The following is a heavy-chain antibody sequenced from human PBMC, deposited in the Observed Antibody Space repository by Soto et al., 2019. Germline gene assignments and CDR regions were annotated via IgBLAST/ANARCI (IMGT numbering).Heavy chain of an antibody. Sequence: GGSLRLSCAASGFTFSDYAMSWVRQSPGKGLEGVANIKQDGGEEDYVDSVKGRLTISRDNAKNTLYLQMNSLRAEDTAVYYCARVYYDVRGDTIHRAFDCWGQGTMVTVSS. CDR1: GFTFSDYA. CDR3: ARVYYDVRGDTIHRAFDC. CDR2: IKQDGGEE. D-gene: IGHD3-10*02. J-gene: IGHJ3*01. V-gene: IGHV3-7*01.